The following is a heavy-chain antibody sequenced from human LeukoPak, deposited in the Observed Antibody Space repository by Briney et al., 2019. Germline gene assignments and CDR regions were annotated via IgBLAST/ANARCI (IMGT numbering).Heavy chain of an antibody. V-gene: IGHV3-21*06. CDR3: GTWTTVASYFDY. J-gene: IGHJ4*02. Sequence: GGSLRLSCAASGFTFGSYAMSWVRQAPGKGLEWVSSISSSSTYIYYADSVKGRFTISRDNAKNSLYLQMNSPRAEDTAVYYCGTWTTVASYFDYWGQGTLVTVSS. CDR1: GFTFGSYA. CDR2: ISSSSTYI. D-gene: IGHD4-17*01.